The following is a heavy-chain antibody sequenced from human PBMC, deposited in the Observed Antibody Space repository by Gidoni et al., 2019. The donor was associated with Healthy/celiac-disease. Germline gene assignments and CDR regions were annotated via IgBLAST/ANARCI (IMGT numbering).Heavy chain of an antibody. CDR1: AYSFTSYW. CDR2: IDPSDYYT. Sequence: EVQLVQSGAEVKKPGASLRISRKGSAYSFTSYWISRVRRMPGKGLEWMGRIDPSDYYTNYSPSFQGHVTSSADKSISTAYLQWSSLKASDTAMYYCARHSGYGDYGYWGQGTLVTVSS. J-gene: IGHJ4*02. D-gene: IGHD4-17*01. CDR3: ARHSGYGDYGY. V-gene: IGHV5-10-1*03.